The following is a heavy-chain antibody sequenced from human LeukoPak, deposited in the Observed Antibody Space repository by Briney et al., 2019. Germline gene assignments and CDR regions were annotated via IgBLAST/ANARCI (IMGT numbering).Heavy chain of an antibody. Sequence: GGSLRLSCAASGFTFSSYGMHWVRQASGKGLEWVAVIWYDGSSKYYADSVKGRFTISRDNSKNTLYLQMNSLRAEDTAVYYCAKGLIAALDYFDYWGQGTLVTVSS. D-gene: IGHD6-6*01. CDR1: GFTFSSYG. V-gene: IGHV3-33*06. J-gene: IGHJ4*02. CDR3: AKGLIAALDYFDY. CDR2: IWYDGSSK.